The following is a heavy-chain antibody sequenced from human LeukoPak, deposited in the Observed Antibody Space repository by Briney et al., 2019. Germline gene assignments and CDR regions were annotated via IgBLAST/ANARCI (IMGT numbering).Heavy chain of an antibody. V-gene: IGHV4-34*01. CDR2: INHSGST. D-gene: IGHD2-21*01. J-gene: IGHJ1*01. CDR3: ARGRASCGGAACRDFQH. CDR1: GGSFSGYY. Sequence: PSETLSLTCAVYGGSFSGYYWTWIRQPPGKGLEWIAEINHSGSTNYTPSLKSRVTISVDTSKNQFSLNLSSVTAADTAVYYCARGRASCGGAACRDFQHWGQAPWSPSPQ.